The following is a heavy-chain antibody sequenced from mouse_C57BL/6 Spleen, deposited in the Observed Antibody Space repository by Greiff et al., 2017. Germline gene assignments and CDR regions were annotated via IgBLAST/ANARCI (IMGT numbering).Heavy chain of an antibody. CDR2: IYPGDGDT. CDR3: ATYYSGSSPRFAY. J-gene: IGHJ3*01. Sequence: QVQLQQSGPELVKPGASVKISCKASGYAFSSSWMNWVKQRPGKGLEWIGRIYPGDGDTNYNGKFKGKATLTADKSSSTAYMQLSSLTSEDSAVYFCATYYSGSSPRFAYWGQGTLVTVSA. V-gene: IGHV1-82*01. D-gene: IGHD1-1*01. CDR1: GYAFSSSW.